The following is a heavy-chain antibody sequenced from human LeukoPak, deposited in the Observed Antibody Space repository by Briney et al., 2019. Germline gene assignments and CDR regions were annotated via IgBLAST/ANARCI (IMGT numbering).Heavy chain of an antibody. D-gene: IGHD3-10*01. CDR2: ITPSGDST. Sequence: GASVKVSCKASGDTFSCYYMHWVRQAPGQGLEWMGIITPSGDSTNYAQKFQGRVIMTRDTSTSTVYMELSSLRSDDTAVYYCAREGFHGRELFPTFDYWGQGTLVTVSS. V-gene: IGHV1-46*01. J-gene: IGHJ4*02. CDR1: GDTFSCYY. CDR3: AREGFHGRELFPTFDY.